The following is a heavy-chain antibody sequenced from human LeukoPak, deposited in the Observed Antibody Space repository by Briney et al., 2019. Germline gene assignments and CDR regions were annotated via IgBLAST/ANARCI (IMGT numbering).Heavy chain of an antibody. CDR3: AKEKGLHPYYFDY. D-gene: IGHD2-15*01. CDR2: IRYDGSNK. J-gene: IGHJ4*02. Sequence: GGSLRLSCAASGFTFSGYGMHWVRQAPGKGLEWVAFIRYDGSNKYYADSVKGRFTISRDNSKNTLYLQMNSLRAEDTAVYYCAKEKGLHPYYFDYWGQGTLVTVSS. V-gene: IGHV3-30*02. CDR1: GFTFSGYG.